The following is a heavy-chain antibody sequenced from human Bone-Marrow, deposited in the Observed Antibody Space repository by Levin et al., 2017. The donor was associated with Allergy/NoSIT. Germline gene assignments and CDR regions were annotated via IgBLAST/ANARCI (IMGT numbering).Heavy chain of an antibody. V-gene: IGHV3-33*01. J-gene: IGHJ6*02. Sequence: GGSLRLSCAASGFTFSSYAMHWVRQAPGKGLEWVAVIWFDGSSEYYGESVRGRFTISRDNSKNTLYLEMHSLRVEDTAVCFCARNYDFWSGFLAGYETGGLDVWGQGTTVTVS. D-gene: IGHD3-3*01. CDR2: IWFDGSSE. CDR3: ARNYDFWSGFLAGYETGGLDV. CDR1: GFTFSSYA.